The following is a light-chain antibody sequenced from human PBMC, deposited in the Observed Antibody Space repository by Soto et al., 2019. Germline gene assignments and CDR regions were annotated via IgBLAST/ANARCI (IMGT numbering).Light chain of an antibody. Sequence: QAVVTQEPSLTVSPGGTVTLTCVSSTGAVTSDHYPYWFQQKPGQAPRTLIYNTYNKHSWTPARFSGSLLGGKAALTLSGAQPEDEAEYTCLLSYGGAFCVFGTGTKVTVL. CDR1: TGAVTSDHY. J-gene: IGLJ1*01. CDR3: LLSYGGAFCV. V-gene: IGLV7-46*01. CDR2: NTY.